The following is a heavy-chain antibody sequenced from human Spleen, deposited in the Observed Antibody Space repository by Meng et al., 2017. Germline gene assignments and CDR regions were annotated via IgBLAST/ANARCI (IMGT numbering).Heavy chain of an antibody. CDR3: ARASSSWYMSPSDY. D-gene: IGHD6-13*01. V-gene: IGHV3-30*03. CDR1: GFTVSSNY. CDR2: ISYDGSNK. J-gene: IGHJ4*02. Sequence: GESLKISCAASGFTVSSNYMSWVRQAPGKGLEWVAVISYDGSNKYYADSVKGRFTISRDNSKNTLYLQMNSLRAEDTAVYYCARASSSWYMSPSDYWGQGTLVTVSS.